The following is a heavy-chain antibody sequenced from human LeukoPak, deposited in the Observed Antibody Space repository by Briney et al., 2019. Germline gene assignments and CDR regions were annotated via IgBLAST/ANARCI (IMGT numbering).Heavy chain of an antibody. J-gene: IGHJ4*02. CDR1: GFTFSSYS. Sequence: PGGSLRLSCAASGFTFSSYSMNWVRQAPGKGLEWVSSISSSSSYIYYADSVKGRFAISRDNAKNALYLQMNSLRAEDTAVYYCARDQGMYYYDSSGGCFDYWGQGTLVTVSS. V-gene: IGHV3-21*01. CDR3: ARDQGMYYYDSSGGCFDY. CDR2: ISSSSSYI. D-gene: IGHD3-22*01.